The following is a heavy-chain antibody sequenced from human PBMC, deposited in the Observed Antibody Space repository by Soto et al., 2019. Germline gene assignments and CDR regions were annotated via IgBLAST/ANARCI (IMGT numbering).Heavy chain of an antibody. D-gene: IGHD2-15*01. Sequence: PGGSLRLSCAASGFTFSSYAMSWVRQAPGKGLEWVSAISGSGGSTYYADSVKGRFTISRDNSKNTLYLQMNSLRAEDTAVYYCAKSGSGCSGGSCYSLAPPDYWGQGTLVTVSS. CDR3: AKSGSGCSGGSCYSLAPPDY. CDR2: ISGSGGST. CDR1: GFTFSSYA. V-gene: IGHV3-23*01. J-gene: IGHJ4*02.